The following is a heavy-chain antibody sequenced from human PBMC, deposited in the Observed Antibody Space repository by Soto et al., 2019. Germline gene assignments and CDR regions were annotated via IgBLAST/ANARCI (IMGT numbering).Heavy chain of an antibody. CDR1: GGSISSSSYY. V-gene: IGHV4-39*01. J-gene: IGHJ3*02. Sequence: PSETLSLTCTVSGGSISSSSYYWGWIRQPPGKGLEWIGSIYYSGSTYYNPSLKSRVTISVDTSKNQFSLKLSSVTAADTAVYYCARQDSVDIVATITLVDIWGQGTMVTVSS. D-gene: IGHD5-12*01. CDR3: ARQDSVDIVATITLVDI. CDR2: IYYSGST.